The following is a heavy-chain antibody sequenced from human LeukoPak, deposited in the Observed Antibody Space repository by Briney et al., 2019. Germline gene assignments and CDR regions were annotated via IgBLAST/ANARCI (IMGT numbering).Heavy chain of an antibody. Sequence: PSETLSLTRTVSGGYISSYYWSWIRQPPGKGLEWIGYIYYSGSTMYNPSLKSRVTISVDTSKNQFSLKLRSVIAADTAVYFCARLSRRYGSGSFDYWGQGTLVTVSS. D-gene: IGHD3-10*01. CDR3: ARLSRRYGSGSFDY. V-gene: IGHV4-59*08. CDR1: GGYISSYY. J-gene: IGHJ4*02. CDR2: IYYSGST.